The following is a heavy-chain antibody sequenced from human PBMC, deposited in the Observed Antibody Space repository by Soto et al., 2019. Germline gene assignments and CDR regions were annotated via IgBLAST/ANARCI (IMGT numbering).Heavy chain of an antibody. J-gene: IGHJ6*02. V-gene: IGHV3-30-3*01. CDR2: ISYDGSNE. CDR3: ATSLYCSGGSCQLDYYGMDV. D-gene: IGHD2-15*01. CDR1: GFTFSSYA. Sequence: GGSLRLSCAASGFTFSSYAMHWVRQAPGKXLEWVAVISYDGSNEYYADSVKGRFTISRDNSKNTLYLQMNSLRAEDTAVYYCATSLYCSGGSCQLDYYGMDVWGQGTTVTVSS.